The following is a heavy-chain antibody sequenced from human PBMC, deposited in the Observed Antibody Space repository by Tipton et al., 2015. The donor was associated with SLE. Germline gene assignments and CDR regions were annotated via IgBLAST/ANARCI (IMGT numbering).Heavy chain of an antibody. CDR2: ISSNGGST. CDR1: GFTFSSYE. D-gene: IGHD6-19*01. Sequence: SLRLSCAASGFTFSSYEMNWVRQAPGKGLEYVSAISSNGGSTYYADSVKGRFTISRDNSKNTLYLQMSSLRAEDTAVYYCVGDIAVAGDYWGQGTLVTVSS. V-gene: IGHV3-64D*06. J-gene: IGHJ4*02. CDR3: VGDIAVAGDY.